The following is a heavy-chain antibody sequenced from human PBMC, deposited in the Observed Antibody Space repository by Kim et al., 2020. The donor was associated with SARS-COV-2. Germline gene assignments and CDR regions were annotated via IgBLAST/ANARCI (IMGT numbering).Heavy chain of an antibody. J-gene: IGHJ4*02. CDR1: GFTFSSYW. D-gene: IGHD2-21*02. V-gene: IGHV3-7*01. CDR3: GSGGNSGN. CDR2: IKQDGSEK. Sequence: GGSLRLSCAASGFTFSSYWMSWVRQAPGKGLEWVANIKQDGSEKNYVDSVKGRFTISRDNAKKLVYLQMNSLRAEDTAVYYCGSGGNSGNLGQGTLVTVSS.